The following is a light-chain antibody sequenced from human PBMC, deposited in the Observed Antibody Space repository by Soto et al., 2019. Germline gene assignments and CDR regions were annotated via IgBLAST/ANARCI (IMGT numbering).Light chain of an antibody. J-gene: IGKJ4*01. CDR2: GAS. V-gene: IGKV3-15*01. Sequence: EVVMTQSPATLSVSPGERATLSCRTSQSISSNVAWYQQKPGQAPRLLIYGASTRATGIPARFSGSGSGAEFTLTISSLQSEDFAVYCCQQFDNWPLTFGGGTKVEI. CDR3: QQFDNWPLT. CDR1: QSISSN.